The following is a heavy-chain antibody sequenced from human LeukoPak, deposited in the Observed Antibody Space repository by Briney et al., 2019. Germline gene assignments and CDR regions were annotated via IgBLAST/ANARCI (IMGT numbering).Heavy chain of an antibody. V-gene: IGHV4-34*01. J-gene: IGHJ6*02. Sequence: SETLSLTCAVYGGSFSGYYWSWIRQPPGKGLEWIGEINHSGSTNYNPSLKSRVTISVDTSKNQFSLKLSSVTAADTAVYYCARDFITVTTHYYYYGMDVWGQGTTVTVSS. D-gene: IGHD4-17*01. CDR3: ARDFITVTTHYYYYGMDV. CDR1: GGSFSGYY. CDR2: INHSGST.